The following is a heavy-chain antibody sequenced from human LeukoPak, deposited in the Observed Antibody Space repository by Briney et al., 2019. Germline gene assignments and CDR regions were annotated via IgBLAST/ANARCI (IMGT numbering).Heavy chain of an antibody. CDR1: GFTFSSYS. D-gene: IGHD4-11*01. CDR2: ISSSSSYI. J-gene: IGHJ4*02. CDR3: AIDRAEFEDYPIDY. V-gene: IGHV3-21*03. Sequence: GGSLRLSCAASGFTFSSYSINWVRQAPGKGLEWVSSISSSSSYIYYADSVKGRFTISRDNAKNSLYLQMNSLRTEDTAMYYCAIDRAEFEDYPIDYWGQGALVTVSS.